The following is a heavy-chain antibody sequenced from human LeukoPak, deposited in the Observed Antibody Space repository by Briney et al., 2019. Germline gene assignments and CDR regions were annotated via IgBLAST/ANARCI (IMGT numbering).Heavy chain of an antibody. CDR2: MNPNSGNT. Sequence: GASVKVSCKASGYTFTGYYMHWVRQATGQGLEWMGWMNPNSGNTGYAQKFQGRVTMTRNTSISTAYMELSSLRSEDTAVYYCARVVAASNFDYWGQETLVTVSS. CDR3: ARVVAASNFDY. CDR1: GYTFTGYY. J-gene: IGHJ4*02. D-gene: IGHD2-15*01. V-gene: IGHV1-8*02.